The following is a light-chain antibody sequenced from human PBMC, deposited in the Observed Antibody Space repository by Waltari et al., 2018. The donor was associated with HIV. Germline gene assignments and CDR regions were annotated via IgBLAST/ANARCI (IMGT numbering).Light chain of an antibody. CDR2: EVS. Sequence: QSALTQPASVSGSPGQSITISCTGTSSDVGGYNYVSWYQQHPGKAPKIMIYEVSNRPSGVSNRCSGAKSGNTASLTSSGLQAEDEADYYCSSYTSSSTRVFGGGTNLTVL. CDR3: SSYTSSSTRV. J-gene: IGLJ3*02. CDR1: SSDVGGYNY. V-gene: IGLV2-14*01.